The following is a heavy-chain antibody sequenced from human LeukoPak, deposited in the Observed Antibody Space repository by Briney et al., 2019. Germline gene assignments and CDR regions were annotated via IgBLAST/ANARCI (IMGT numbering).Heavy chain of an antibody. V-gene: IGHV3-21*01. CDR2: ISSSSSYI. J-gene: IGHJ4*02. CDR1: GFTFSSYS. D-gene: IGHD2-2*01. CDR3: ALVHVEGYCSSTSCYAFDY. Sequence: GGSLRLSCAASGFTFSSYSMNWVRQAPGKGLEWVSSISSSSSYIYYADSVEGRFTISRDNAKNSLYLQMNSLRAEDTAVYYCALVHVEGYCSSTSCYAFDYWGQGTLVTVSS.